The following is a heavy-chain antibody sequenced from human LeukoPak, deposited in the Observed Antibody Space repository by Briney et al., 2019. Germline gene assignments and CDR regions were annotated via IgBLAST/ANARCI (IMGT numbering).Heavy chain of an antibody. CDR2: INPNSGGT. D-gene: IGHD3-22*01. Sequence: ASVKVSCKASGYTFIDYYMHWVRQAPGQGLEWMGWINPNSGGTNYAQNFQGRVTMTRDTSIRTVYMELSRLRSDDTAVYYCARGSPITMIVVVIGYWGQGTLVTVSS. J-gene: IGHJ4*02. CDR3: ARGSPITMIVVVIGY. CDR1: GYTFIDYY. V-gene: IGHV1-2*02.